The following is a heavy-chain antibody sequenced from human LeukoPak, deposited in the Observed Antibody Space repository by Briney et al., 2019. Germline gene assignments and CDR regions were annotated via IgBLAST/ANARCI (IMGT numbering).Heavy chain of an antibody. CDR2: IWYDGSNK. J-gene: IGHJ4*02. CDR3: AKDPNYGSGSYYGY. Sequence: GGSLRLSCAASGFTFSSYGMHWVRQAPGKGLEWVAVIWYDGSNKYYADSVKGRFTISRDNSKNTLYLQMNSLRAEDTAVYYCAKDPNYGSGSYYGYWGQGTLVTVPS. D-gene: IGHD3-10*01. V-gene: IGHV3-33*06. CDR1: GFTFSSYG.